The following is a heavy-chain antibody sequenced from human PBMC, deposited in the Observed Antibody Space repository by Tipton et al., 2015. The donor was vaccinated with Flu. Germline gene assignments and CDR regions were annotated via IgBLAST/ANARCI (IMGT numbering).Heavy chain of an antibody. Sequence: TLSLTCAVSGDSIRSDYFWGWIRQPPGKGLEWIGEINHSGSTNYNPSLKSRVTISVDTSKNQFSLKVRSLTAADTAVYYCARGSGYANVYLDYWGRGNLVTVSS. CDR1: GDSIRSDYF. V-gene: IGHV4-34*01. J-gene: IGHJ4*02. D-gene: IGHD5-12*01. CDR2: INHSGST. CDR3: ARGSGYANVYLDY.